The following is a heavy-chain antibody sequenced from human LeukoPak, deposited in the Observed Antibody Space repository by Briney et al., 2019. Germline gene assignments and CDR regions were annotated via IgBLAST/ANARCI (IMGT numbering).Heavy chain of an antibody. D-gene: IGHD6-13*01. Sequence: PGGSLRLSCAASGFTVISNYMGWVRQAPGKGLEWLSVIYLGNNIFYADSVKGRFAISRDKSKNTVFLQMNSLKVEDTAVYYCAGGRIAPADLDYWGQGTLVTVSS. J-gene: IGHJ4*02. CDR1: GFTVISNY. V-gene: IGHV3-53*01. CDR3: AGGRIAPADLDY. CDR2: IYLGNNI.